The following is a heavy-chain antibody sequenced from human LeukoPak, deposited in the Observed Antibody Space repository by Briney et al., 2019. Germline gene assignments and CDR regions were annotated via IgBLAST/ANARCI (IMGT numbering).Heavy chain of an antibody. Sequence: PGGSLRLSCAASGFTFTNYWMNWVRQAPGKGLEWVANINQDGSENYYVDSVKGRFTISRDNAKNTLYLQMNSLRVEDTAVYYCAKIDLYSGSDWWGQGTLVTVSS. D-gene: IGHD1-26*01. CDR2: INQDGSEN. CDR1: GFTFTNYW. J-gene: IGHJ4*02. CDR3: AKIDLYSGSDW. V-gene: IGHV3-7*02.